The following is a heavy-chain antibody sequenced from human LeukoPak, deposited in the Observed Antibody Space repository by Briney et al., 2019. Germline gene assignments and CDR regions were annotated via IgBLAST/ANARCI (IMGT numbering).Heavy chain of an antibody. CDR3: ANGGAYYSY. V-gene: IGHV3-30*18. Sequence: GGSLRLSCAASGFTFSSYGMHWVRQAPGKGLEWVAVISYDGSNKYYADSVKGRFTISRDNSKNTLYLQMNSLRAEDTAVYYCANGGAYYSYWGQGALVTVSS. CDR1: GFTFSSYG. J-gene: IGHJ4*02. D-gene: IGHD3-10*01. CDR2: ISYDGSNK.